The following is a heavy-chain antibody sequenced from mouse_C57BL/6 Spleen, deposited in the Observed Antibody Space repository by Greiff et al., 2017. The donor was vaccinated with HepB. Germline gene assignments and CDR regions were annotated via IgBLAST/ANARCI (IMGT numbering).Heavy chain of an antibody. J-gene: IGHJ1*03. CDR3: ARGLLRYSYWYFDV. CDR2: FHPYNDDT. D-gene: IGHD1-1*01. V-gene: IGHV1-47*01. CDR1: GYTFTTYP. Sequence: VKLQQSGAELVKPGASVKMSCKASGYTFTTYPIEWMKQNHGKSLEWIGNFHPYNDDTKYNEKFKGKATLTVEKSSSTVYLELSRLTSDDSAVYYCARGLLRYSYWYFDVWGTGTTVTVSS.